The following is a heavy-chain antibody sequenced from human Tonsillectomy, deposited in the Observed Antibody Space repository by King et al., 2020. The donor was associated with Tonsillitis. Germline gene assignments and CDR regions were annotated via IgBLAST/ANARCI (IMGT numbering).Heavy chain of an antibody. J-gene: IGHJ4*02. V-gene: IGHV3-66*01. D-gene: IGHD6-19*01. CDR1: GFTVSSNY. CDR3: ARDRIAVAGTLDY. CDR2: IYSGGST. Sequence: VQLVESGGGLVQPGGSQRLFCEASGFTVSSNYMSWVRQAPGKGLEWVSVIYSGGSTYYADSVKGRFTISRDNSKNTLYLQMNSLRAEDTAVYYCARDRIAVAGTLDYWGQGTLVTVSS.